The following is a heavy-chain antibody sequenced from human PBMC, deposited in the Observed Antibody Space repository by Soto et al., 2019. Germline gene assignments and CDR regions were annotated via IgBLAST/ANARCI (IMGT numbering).Heavy chain of an antibody. CDR2: ISGSGGST. V-gene: IGHV3-23*01. CDR3: AKDDVEMATISPNYFDY. CDR1: GFTFSSYA. D-gene: IGHD5-12*01. Sequence: GGSLRLSCAASGFTFSSYAMSWVRQAPGKGLEWVSAISGSGGSTYYADSVKGRFTISRDNSKNTLYLQMNSLRAEDTAVYYCAKDDVEMATISPNYFDYWGQGTLVTVS. J-gene: IGHJ4*02.